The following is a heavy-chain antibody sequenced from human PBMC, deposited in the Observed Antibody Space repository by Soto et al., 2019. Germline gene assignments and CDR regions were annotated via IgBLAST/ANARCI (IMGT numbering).Heavy chain of an antibody. Sequence: QVQLVQSGAEVKKPGSSVKVSCKASGGTFSSYAISWVRQAPGQGLEWMGGIIPIFGTANYAQKFQGRVTITADESTSTAHMELSSLRSEDTAVYYWAGDGRMTTVTKFDYWGQGTLVTVSS. CDR3: AGDGRMTTVTKFDY. D-gene: IGHD4-17*01. CDR1: GGTFSSYA. CDR2: IIPIFGTA. V-gene: IGHV1-69*12. J-gene: IGHJ4*02.